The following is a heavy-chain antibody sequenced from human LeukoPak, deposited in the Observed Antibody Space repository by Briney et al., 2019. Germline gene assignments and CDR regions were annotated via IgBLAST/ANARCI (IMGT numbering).Heavy chain of an antibody. V-gene: IGHV3-53*01. Sequence: GGSLRLSCTVSGFTVSSNSWSWVRQAPGKGLEWVSFIYSGGNTHYSDSVKGRFTLSRDNSKNTLYLQMNSLRAEDTAVYYCAKDRVAYYYDSSGYYLFDSWGQGTLVTVSS. D-gene: IGHD3-22*01. CDR2: IYSGGNT. J-gene: IGHJ4*02. CDR3: AKDRVAYYYDSSGYYLFDS. CDR1: GFTVSSNS.